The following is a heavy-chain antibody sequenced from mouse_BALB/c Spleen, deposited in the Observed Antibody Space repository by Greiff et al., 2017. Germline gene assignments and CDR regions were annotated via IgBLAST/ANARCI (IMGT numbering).Heavy chain of an antibody. CDR1: GYSFTGYY. D-gene: IGHD2-4*01. V-gene: IGHV1-31*01. J-gene: IGHJ4*01. CDR3: ARLSMITSYAMDY. CDR2: INPYNGAT. Sequence: VQLQQSGPELVKPGASVKISCKASGYSFTGYYMHWVKQSHVKSLEWIGRINPYNGATSYNQNFKDKASLTVDKSSSTAYMELHSLTSEDSAVYYCARLSMITSYAMDYWGQGTSVTVSS.